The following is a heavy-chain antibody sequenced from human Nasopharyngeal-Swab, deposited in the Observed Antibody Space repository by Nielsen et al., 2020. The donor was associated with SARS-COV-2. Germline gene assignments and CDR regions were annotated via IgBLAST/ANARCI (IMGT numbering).Heavy chain of an antibody. D-gene: IGHD2-15*01. V-gene: IGHV3-NL1*01. CDR2: VGSTGVDV. J-gene: IGHJ6*02. CDR3: ARCSPSKCHLGNGLDV. Sequence: GESLKISCAGSGFIFSNYWMHWVRQAPGKGLDWVSVVGSTGVDVHYADSVKGRFTISRDNSRDTLYLQMNSLRAEDTAVYYCARCSPSKCHLGNGLDVWGQGTTVTVSS. CDR1: GFIFSNYW.